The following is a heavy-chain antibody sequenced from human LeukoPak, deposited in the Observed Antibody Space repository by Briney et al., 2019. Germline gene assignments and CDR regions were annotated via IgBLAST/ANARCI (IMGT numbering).Heavy chain of an antibody. CDR1: GGSISSYY. CDR3: ARENSGWNDY. V-gene: IGHV4-59*01. Sequence: SETLSLTCTVSGGSISSYYWSWIRLPPGKGLEWIGYIYYSGSTNYNPSLKSRVTISVDTSKNQFSLKLSSVTAADTAVYYCARENSGWNDYWGQGTLVTVSS. D-gene: IGHD6-19*01. CDR2: IYYSGST. J-gene: IGHJ4*02.